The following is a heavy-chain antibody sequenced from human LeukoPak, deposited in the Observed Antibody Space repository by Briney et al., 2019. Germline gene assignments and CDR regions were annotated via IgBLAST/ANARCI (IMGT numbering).Heavy chain of an antibody. Sequence: PSETLSLTCTVSGGSISSGSYYWSWIRQPAGKGLEWIGYIYYSGSTNYNPSLKSRVTISVDTSKNQFSLKLSSVTAADTAVYYCANWNYVYAFDIWGQGTMVTVSS. CDR1: GGSISSGSYY. CDR3: ANWNYVYAFDI. D-gene: IGHD1-7*01. V-gene: IGHV4-61*10. J-gene: IGHJ3*02. CDR2: IYYSGST.